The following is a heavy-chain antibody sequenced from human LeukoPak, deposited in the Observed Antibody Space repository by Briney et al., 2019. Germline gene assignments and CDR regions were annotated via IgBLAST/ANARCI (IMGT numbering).Heavy chain of an antibody. J-gene: IGHJ4*02. CDR1: GFTVSSNY. CDR2: ISSSSSYI. D-gene: IGHD2-15*01. CDR3: ARDVAPSPFDY. V-gene: IGHV3-21*01. Sequence: GGSLRLSCAASGFTVSSNYMSWVRQAPGKGLEWVSSISSSSSYIYYADSVKGRFTISRDNAKNSLYLQMNSLRAEDTAVYYCARDVAPSPFDYWGQGTLVTVSS.